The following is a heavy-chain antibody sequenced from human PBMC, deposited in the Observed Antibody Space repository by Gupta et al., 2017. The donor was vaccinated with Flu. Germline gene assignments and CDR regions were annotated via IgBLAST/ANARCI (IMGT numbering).Heavy chain of an antibody. CDR2: IYYSGST. V-gene: IGHV4-31*03. CDR3: ARGYDSSGYYYGGSTFDY. Sequence: QVQLQESGPGLVKPSQTLSLTCTVSGGSISSGGYYWSWIRQHPGKGLEWIGYIYYSGSTYYNPSLKSRVTISVDTSKNQFSLKLSSVTAADTAVYYCARGYDSSGYYYGGSTFDYWGQGTLVTVSS. J-gene: IGHJ4*02. D-gene: IGHD3-22*01. CDR1: GGSISSGGYY.